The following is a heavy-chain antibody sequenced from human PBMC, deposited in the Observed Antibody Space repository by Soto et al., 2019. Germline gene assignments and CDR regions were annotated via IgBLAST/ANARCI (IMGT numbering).Heavy chain of an antibody. D-gene: IGHD4-17*01. Sequence: GGSLRLSCAASGFTFSSYSMNWVRQAPGKGLEWVSSISSSSSYIYYADSVKGRFTISRDNAKNSLYLQMNSLRAEDTAVYYCARTPPPDRPDYGDRDYWGQGTLVTVSS. J-gene: IGHJ4*02. V-gene: IGHV3-21*01. CDR1: GFTFSSYS. CDR2: ISSSSSYI. CDR3: ARTPPPDRPDYGDRDY.